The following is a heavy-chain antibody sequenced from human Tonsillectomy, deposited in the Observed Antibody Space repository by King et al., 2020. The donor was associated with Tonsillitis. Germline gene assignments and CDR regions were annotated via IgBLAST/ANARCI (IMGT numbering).Heavy chain of an antibody. D-gene: IGHD1-1*01. CDR3: ARPSVEYYFDY. CDR2: INGEGSST. Sequence: VQLVESGGGLVQPGGSLRLSCAASGFSFSFYWMHWVRPAPGKGLVWVSRINGEGSSTGYADSVKGRFTISRENTKNTLYLQMNSLSADDTAVYYCARPSVEYYFDYWGQGTLVTVST. CDR1: GFSFSFYW. J-gene: IGHJ4*02. V-gene: IGHV3-74*01.